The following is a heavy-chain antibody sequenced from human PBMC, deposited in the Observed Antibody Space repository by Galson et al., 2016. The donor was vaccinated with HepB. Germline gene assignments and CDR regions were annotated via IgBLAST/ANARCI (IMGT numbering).Heavy chain of an antibody. D-gene: IGHD3-10*01. Sequence: TLSLTCTVSGGSIISGGYYWSWIRQHPGKGLEWIGYIYYSGSTYYNPSLKSRITISVDTSKNQFSLKLSSVTAADTAVYYCARGQNYYGSGSYGGYWFDPWGQGTLVTVSS. CDR2: IYYSGST. V-gene: IGHV4-31*03. J-gene: IGHJ5*02. CDR1: GGSIISGGYY. CDR3: ARGQNYYGSGSYGGYWFDP.